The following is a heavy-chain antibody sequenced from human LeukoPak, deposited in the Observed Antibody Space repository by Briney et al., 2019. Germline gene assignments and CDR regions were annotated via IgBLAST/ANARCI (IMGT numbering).Heavy chain of an antibody. Sequence: GESLKISCKGSGYSFTSYWIGWVRQMPGKGLEWMGIIYPGDSDTRYSPSFQGQVTISADKSISTAYLQWSSLKASDSAMYYCAKHSAEYSSSSREFDYWGQGTLVTVSS. J-gene: IGHJ4*02. D-gene: IGHD6-6*01. CDR1: GYSFTSYW. CDR2: IYPGDSDT. CDR3: AKHSAEYSSSSREFDY. V-gene: IGHV5-51*01.